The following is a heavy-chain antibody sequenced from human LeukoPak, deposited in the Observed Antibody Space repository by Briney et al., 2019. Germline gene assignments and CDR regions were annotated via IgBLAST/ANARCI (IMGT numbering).Heavy chain of an antibody. CDR3: ARSLRFLEWPHPHNWFDP. Sequence: GASVKVSCKASGYTFTSYGISWVRQAPGQGLEWMGWISAYNGNTNYAQKLQGRVTMTTDTPTSTAYMELGSLRSDDTAVYYCARSLRFLEWPHPHNWFDPWGQGTLVTVSS. V-gene: IGHV1-18*01. CDR1: GYTFTSYG. J-gene: IGHJ5*02. CDR2: ISAYNGNT. D-gene: IGHD3-3*01.